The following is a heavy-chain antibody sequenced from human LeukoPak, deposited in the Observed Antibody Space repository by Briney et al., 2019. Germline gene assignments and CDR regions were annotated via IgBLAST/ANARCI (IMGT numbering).Heavy chain of an antibody. CDR3: ARHKELELRAFDI. CDR1: GYSFTSYW. D-gene: IGHD1-7*01. CDR2: IYPGDSDT. V-gene: IGHV5-51*01. Sequence: GESLKISCKGSGYSFTSYWIGWVRQMPGKGLEWMGIIYPGDSDTRYSPSFQGQVTISADKSISTAYLQWSSLKASDTAMYYCARHKELELRAFDIWGQGTMVTVSS. J-gene: IGHJ3*02.